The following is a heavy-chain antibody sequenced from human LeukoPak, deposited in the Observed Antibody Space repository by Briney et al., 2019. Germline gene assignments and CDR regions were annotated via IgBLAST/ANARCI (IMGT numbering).Heavy chain of an antibody. CDR1: GYTFTTYY. D-gene: IGHD3-16*01. CDR2: INPSSGST. Sequence: GASVTVSFKASGYTFTTYYMHWVRQAPGQGGEWMGIINPSSGSTSYAQKFQGRVTMNRETSKSTVYMEWSRQSAGDTAVYYCAADGRSNMAGGFLDCWGQGTLVTVSS. V-gene: IGHV1-46*01. J-gene: IGHJ4*02. CDR3: AADGRSNMAGGFLDC.